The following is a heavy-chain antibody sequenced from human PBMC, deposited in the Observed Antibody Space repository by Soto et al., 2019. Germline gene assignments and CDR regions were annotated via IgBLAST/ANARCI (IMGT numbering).Heavy chain of an antibody. D-gene: IGHD3-9*01. V-gene: IGHV3-21*01. CDR3: ARDLGVLRYFDWLLDEAFDI. Sequence: GGSLRLSCAASGFTFSSYSMNWVRQAPGKGLEWVSSISSSSSYIYYADSVKGRFTISRDNAKNSLYLQMNSLRAEDTAVYYCARDLGVLRYFDWLLDEAFDIWGQGTMVTVSS. J-gene: IGHJ3*02. CDR2: ISSSSSYI. CDR1: GFTFSSYS.